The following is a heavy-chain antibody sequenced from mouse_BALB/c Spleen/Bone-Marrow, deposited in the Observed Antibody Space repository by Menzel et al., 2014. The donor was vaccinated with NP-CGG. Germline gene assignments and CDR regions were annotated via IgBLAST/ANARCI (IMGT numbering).Heavy chain of an antibody. V-gene: IGHV14-3*02. CDR3: SILYLFSY. Sequence: EVQLQQSGAELVKPGASVKLSCTASGFNIKDTYMHWVKQRPEQGLEWIGRIDPANGNTKYDPKFQGKATITADTSSNTAYLHLSSLTSEYTAVYYFSILYLFSYWGQGTLVTVSS. CDR2: IDPANGNT. CDR1: GFNIKDTY. J-gene: IGHJ3*01.